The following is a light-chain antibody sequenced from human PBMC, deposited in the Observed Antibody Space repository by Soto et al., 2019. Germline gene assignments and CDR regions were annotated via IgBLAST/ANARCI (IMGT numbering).Light chain of an antibody. J-gene: IGLJ3*02. V-gene: IGLV2-23*02. Sequence: QSVLTQPASVSGSPGQSITISCTGTSSDVGNYDLVSWYQQLPGKAPKLMIYEVFKRPSGVSNRFSGSKSDNTASLTISGLQAGDEGDYYCCSYAGSSTSVFGGGTKLTVL. CDR3: CSYAGSSTSV. CDR2: EVF. CDR1: SSDVGNYDL.